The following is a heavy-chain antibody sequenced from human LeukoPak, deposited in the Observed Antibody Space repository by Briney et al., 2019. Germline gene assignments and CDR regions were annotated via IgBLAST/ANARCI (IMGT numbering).Heavy chain of an antibody. D-gene: IGHD3-10*02. CDR1: GFTFSSYA. Sequence: PGGSLRLSCAASGFTFSSYAMTWVRQAPGKGLEWVAGISGSGGSTNHADSVKGRFTISRDNSKNTLHLQMNSLRAEDTAVYYRAKEMFGELLFGPRFNPWGQGTLVTVSS. J-gene: IGHJ5*02. CDR2: ISGSGGST. V-gene: IGHV3-23*01. CDR3: AKEMFGELLFGPRFNP.